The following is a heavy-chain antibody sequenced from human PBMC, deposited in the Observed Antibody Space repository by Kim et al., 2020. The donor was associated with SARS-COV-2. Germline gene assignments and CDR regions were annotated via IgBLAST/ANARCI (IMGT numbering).Heavy chain of an antibody. Sequence: ASVKVSCKASGYTFTGYYMHWVRQAPGQGLEWMGWINPDSCGTDYAQKFQGIVTMTRDTSINTVYMELSRLRSDDTAVYYCARSYSNTGWGYFDYWGQGTLVTVSS. CDR1: GYTFTGYY. J-gene: IGHJ4*02. V-gene: IGHV1-2*02. D-gene: IGHD6-13*01. CDR2: INPDSCGT. CDR3: ARSYSNTGWGYFDY.